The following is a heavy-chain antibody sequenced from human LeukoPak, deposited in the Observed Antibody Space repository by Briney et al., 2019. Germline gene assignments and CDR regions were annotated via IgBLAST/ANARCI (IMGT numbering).Heavy chain of an antibody. J-gene: IGHJ6*03. D-gene: IGHD3-10*01. Sequence: ASVKVSCKASGYTFTYRYLHWVRQAPGQRLEWMGWINAGNGNTKYSQEFQGRVTITRDTSASAAYMELSSLRSEDMAVYYCARGAKEYYYGSGSYYYYMDVWGKGTTVTVSS. CDR3: ARGAKEYYYGSGSYYYYMDV. CDR1: GYTFTYRY. CDR2: INAGNGNT. V-gene: IGHV1-3*03.